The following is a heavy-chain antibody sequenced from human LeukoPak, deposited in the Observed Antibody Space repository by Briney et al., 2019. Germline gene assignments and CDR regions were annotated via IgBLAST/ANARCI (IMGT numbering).Heavy chain of an antibody. V-gene: IGHV3-48*01. CDR2: SSGSNTI. CDR1: GLTLSGFS. CDR3: AKDLAGSGSYSFDY. Sequence: PGGSLRLSCAASGLTLSGFSVNWVRQAPGKGLEWISYSSGSNTIYYADSVKGRFTISRDNAKNPLFLQMNSLRAEDTAVYYCAKDLAGSGSYSFDYWGQGTPVTVSS. J-gene: IGHJ4*02. D-gene: IGHD1-26*01.